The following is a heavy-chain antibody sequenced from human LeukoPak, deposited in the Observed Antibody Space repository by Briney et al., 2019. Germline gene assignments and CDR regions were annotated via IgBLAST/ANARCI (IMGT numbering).Heavy chain of an antibody. Sequence: SETLSLTCAVSGYSISCGYYWGWIRQPPGKGLEWIGSIYHSGSTYYNPSLKSRVTISVDTSKNQFSLKLSSVTAADTAVYYCARFRLRWPFDPWGQGTLVTVSS. CDR2: IYHSGST. D-gene: IGHD3-3*01. CDR3: ARFRLRWPFDP. J-gene: IGHJ5*02. V-gene: IGHV4-38-2*01. CDR1: GYSISCGYY.